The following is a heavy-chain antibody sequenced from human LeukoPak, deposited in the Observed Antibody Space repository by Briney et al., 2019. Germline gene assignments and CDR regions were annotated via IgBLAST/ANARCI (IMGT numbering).Heavy chain of an antibody. V-gene: IGHV3-64*02. D-gene: IGHD7-27*01. CDR3: ARDPNLGSIDY. CDR2: ISSNGRNT. CDR1: GFIFGNYA. J-gene: IGHJ4*02. Sequence: GALRLSCAASGFIFGNYAMYWVRQAPGKGLEYVSAISSNGRNTYYGGSVKGRFTISRDNSKNTLFLQMGSLRPEDMAVYYCARDPNLGSIDYWGQGTLVTVSS.